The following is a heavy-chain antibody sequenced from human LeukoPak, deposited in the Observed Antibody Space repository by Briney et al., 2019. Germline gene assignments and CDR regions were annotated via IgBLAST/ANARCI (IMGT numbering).Heavy chain of an antibody. CDR2: ISYDGGNK. D-gene: IGHD2-2*01. Sequence: GGSLRLSCAASGFTFTSYAMHWVRQAPGKGLEWVAAISYDGGNKLYADSVKGRFTVFRDNSKNTLSLQMNSLRTEDTAVYFCARVDSTSCLMYGMDVWGQGTTVTVS. J-gene: IGHJ6*02. CDR1: GFTFTSYA. CDR3: ARVDSTSCLMYGMDV. V-gene: IGHV3-30-3*01.